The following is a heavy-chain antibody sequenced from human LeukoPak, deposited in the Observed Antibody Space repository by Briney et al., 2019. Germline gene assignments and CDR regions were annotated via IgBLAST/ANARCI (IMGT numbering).Heavy chain of an antibody. CDR1: GGSFSGYY. D-gene: IGHD2-21*01. J-gene: IGHJ3*02. V-gene: IGHV4-34*01. CDR3: VVKFHHDAFDI. Sequence: SETLSLTCAVYGGSFSGYYWSWIRQPPGKGLEWTGEINHSGSTNYNPSLKSRVTISVDTSKNQFSLKLSSVTAADTAVYYCVVKFHHDAFDIWGQGTMVTVSS. CDR2: INHSGST.